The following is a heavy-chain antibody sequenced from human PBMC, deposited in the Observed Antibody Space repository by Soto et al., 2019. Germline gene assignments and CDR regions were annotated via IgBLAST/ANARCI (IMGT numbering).Heavy chain of an antibody. J-gene: IGHJ5*02. CDR3: ARGAECRGYCIKKFTWLDP. V-gene: IGHV1-69*06. D-gene: IGHD2-8*01. Sequence: SVKVSCKASGGSFSTYAFSWVRQAPGHGLEWMGGIIPIFDSPYYAQNFQGRVTIAADRSTSTVYMELSSLTPEDTAVYYCARGAECRGYCIKKFTWLDPWGQGTLVTVSS. CDR1: GGSFSTYA. CDR2: IIPIFDSP.